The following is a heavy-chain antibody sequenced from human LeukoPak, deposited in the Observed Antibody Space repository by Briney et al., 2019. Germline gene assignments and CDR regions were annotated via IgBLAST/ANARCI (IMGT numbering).Heavy chain of an antibody. CDR3: AREGWDQRDTGAFDF. V-gene: IGHV1-2*02. Sequence: ASLKVSCKASGYTLTGYYLHWVRQAPGQGLEWMGWINTNSGDTDYARRFQGRVTMTRDTSINTVYMELIRLTSDDTAVYYCAREGWDQRDTGAFDFWGQGTLVTVSS. J-gene: IGHJ4*02. D-gene: IGHD6-19*01. CDR1: GYTLTGYY. CDR2: INTNSGDT.